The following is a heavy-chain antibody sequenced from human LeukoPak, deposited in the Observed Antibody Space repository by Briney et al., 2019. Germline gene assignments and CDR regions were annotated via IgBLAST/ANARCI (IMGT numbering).Heavy chain of an antibody. J-gene: IGHJ4*02. CDR2: IWYDGSNK. CDR1: GFTFRSYG. D-gene: IGHD1-26*01. Sequence: GGSLRLSCAASGFTFRSYGMHWVRQAPGKGLEWVAVIWYDGSNKYYADSVKGRFTISRDNSKNTLYLQMNSLRAEDTAVYYCAKSISVGAGVHDFWGQGTLVTVSS. CDR3: AKSISVGAGVHDF. V-gene: IGHV3-33*06.